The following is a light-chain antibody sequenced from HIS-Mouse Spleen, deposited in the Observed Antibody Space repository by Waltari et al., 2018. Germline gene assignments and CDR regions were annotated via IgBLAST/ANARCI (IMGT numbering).Light chain of an antibody. CDR3: AAWDDSLNGWV. Sequence: QSVLTQPPSASGTPGQRVTISCSGSRSNIGRNTVNWYQQLPGTAPKILIYSNNQLPSGVPDRFSGSKSGTSASLAISGLQSEDEADYYCAAWDDSLNGWVFGGGTKLTVL. J-gene: IGLJ3*02. V-gene: IGLV1-44*01. CDR1: RSNIGRNT. CDR2: SNN.